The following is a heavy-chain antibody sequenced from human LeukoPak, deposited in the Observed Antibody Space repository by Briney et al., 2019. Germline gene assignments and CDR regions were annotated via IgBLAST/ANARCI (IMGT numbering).Heavy chain of an antibody. J-gene: IGHJ4*02. D-gene: IGHD6-13*01. CDR2: INTDGSST. Sequence: GGSLRLSCAASGFTFSSYWMHWVRHAPGKGLVWVSRINTDGSSTSYADSVKGRFTISRDNAKNTLYLQMNSLRAEDTAVYYCARYGGKGVSIAAAGSNFDYWGQGTLVTVSS. V-gene: IGHV3-74*01. CDR1: GFTFSSYW. CDR3: ARYGGKGVSIAAAGSNFDY.